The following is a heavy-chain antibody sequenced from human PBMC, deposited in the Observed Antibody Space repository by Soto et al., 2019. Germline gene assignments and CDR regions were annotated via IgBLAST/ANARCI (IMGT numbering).Heavy chain of an antibody. D-gene: IGHD2-2*01. J-gene: IGHJ5*02. CDR2: IYYSGST. V-gene: IGHV4-30-4*01. Sequence: SETLSLTCTVSGGSISSGDYYWSWIRQPPGKGLEWIGYIYYSGSTYYNPSLKSRVTISVDTSKNQFSLKLSSVTAADTAVYYCARGDCSSTSCHNNWFDPWGQGALVTVSS. CDR3: ARGDCSSTSCHNNWFDP. CDR1: GGSISSGDYY.